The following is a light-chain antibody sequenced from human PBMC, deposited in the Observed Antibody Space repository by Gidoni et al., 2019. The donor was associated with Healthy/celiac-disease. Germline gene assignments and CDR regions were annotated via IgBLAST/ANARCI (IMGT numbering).Light chain of an antibody. J-gene: IGKJ1*01. V-gene: IGKV1-39*01. CDR3: QQSYSTPRT. CDR2: AAS. Sequence: QMTQSPSSLSAAVGDRFTHTCRASQSISSYLNWYQQKPGKAPKLLIYAASSLQSGVPSRFSGRRSGTDFTLTISSLQPEDFATYYCQQSYSTPRTFGQGTKVEIK. CDR1: QSISSY.